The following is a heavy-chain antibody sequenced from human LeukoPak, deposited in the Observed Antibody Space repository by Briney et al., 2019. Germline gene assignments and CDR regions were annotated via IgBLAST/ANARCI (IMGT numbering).Heavy chain of an antibody. CDR3: ARGGSGYDFPTHFDY. V-gene: IGHV1-18*01. D-gene: IGHD5-12*01. Sequence: ASVKVSCKASDYSFTSYGINWVRQAPGQGLEWMGWISAYNGNTNYAQKLQGRVTMTTDTSTSTAYLELRSLRSDDTAVYYCARGGSGYDFPTHFDYWGQGTLVTVSS. CDR1: DYSFTSYG. J-gene: IGHJ4*02. CDR2: ISAYNGNT.